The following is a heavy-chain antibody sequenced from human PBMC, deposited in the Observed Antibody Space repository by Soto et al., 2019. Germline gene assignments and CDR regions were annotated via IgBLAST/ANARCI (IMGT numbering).Heavy chain of an antibody. CDR2: IYYSGST. V-gene: IGHV4-59*01. J-gene: IGHJ4*02. D-gene: IGHD1-26*01. Sequence: PGKGLEWIGYIYYSGSTNYNPSLKSRVTISVDTSKNQFSLKLSSVTAADTAVYYCARDRPVGATRSFDYWGQGTLVTVSS. CDR3: ARDRPVGATRSFDY.